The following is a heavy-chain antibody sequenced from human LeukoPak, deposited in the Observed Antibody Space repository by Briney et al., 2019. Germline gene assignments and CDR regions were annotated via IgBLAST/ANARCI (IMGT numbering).Heavy chain of an antibody. Sequence: GGSLRLSCAASGFTFNNFALSWVRQAPEKGLEWVATIIGRGGSSSHAASVKGRFTISRDNSNNTLYLHMSSLRADDTAVYYCAKHPGPYGGNPFNSWGLGMLVPVSS. CDR1: GFTFNNFA. J-gene: IGHJ4*02. V-gene: IGHV3-23*01. D-gene: IGHD4-23*01. CDR3: AKHPGPYGGNPFNS. CDR2: IIGRGGSS.